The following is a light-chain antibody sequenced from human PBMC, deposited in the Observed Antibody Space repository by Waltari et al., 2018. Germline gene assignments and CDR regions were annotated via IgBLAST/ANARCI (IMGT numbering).Light chain of an antibody. J-gene: IGKJ4*01. Sequence: WRASLSISKWVAWYQQKPGKAPKLLIYKASTLESGVPSRFSGSGSGTEFTLTISSLQPEDFATYYCQQYNSYSLLSFGGGTKVEIK. CDR3: QQYNSYSLLS. CDR2: KAS. CDR1: LSISKW. V-gene: IGKV1-5*03.